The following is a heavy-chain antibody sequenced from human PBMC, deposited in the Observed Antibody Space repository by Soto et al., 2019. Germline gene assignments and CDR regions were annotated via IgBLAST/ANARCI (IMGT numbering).Heavy chain of an antibody. CDR1: GFPFTSYA. CDR2: ISGSGCRT. J-gene: IGHJ3*02. D-gene: IGHD3-16*01. CDR3: AKGGYYSLFDI. V-gene: IGHV3-23*01. Sequence: GSLRLSCVASGFPFTSYAMSWVRQTPGKGLESVSGISGSGCRTYYADSVKGRFTISRDNSNNTLSLQMHILRVEDTAVYFCAKGGYYSLFDIWGQGTMVTVSS.